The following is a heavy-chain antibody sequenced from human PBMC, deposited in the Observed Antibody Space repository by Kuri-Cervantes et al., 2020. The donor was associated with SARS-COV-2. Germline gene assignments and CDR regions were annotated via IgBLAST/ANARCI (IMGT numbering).Heavy chain of an antibody. CDR3: ASIGYCSSTSCFVGRGDY. CDR2: IYYSGST. V-gene: IGHV4-39*01. Sequence: SETLSLTCTVSGGSISSSSYYWGWIRQPPGKGREWIGSIYYSGSTYYNPSLKSRVTISVDTSKNQFSLKLSSVTAADTAVYYCASIGYCSSTSCFVGRGDYWGQGTLVTVSS. CDR1: GGSISSSSYY. J-gene: IGHJ4*02. D-gene: IGHD2-2*01.